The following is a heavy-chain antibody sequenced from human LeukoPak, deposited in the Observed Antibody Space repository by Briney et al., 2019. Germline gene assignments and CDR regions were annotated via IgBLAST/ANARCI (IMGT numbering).Heavy chain of an antibody. J-gene: IGHJ4*02. D-gene: IGHD5-24*01. Sequence: ASVKVSCKPSGYTFSGYYMHWVRQAPGQGLQWMGWINGNSGDTNYAQEFQGRVTMTRDTSISTASMELRSLTSDDTAVYYCARDGTRDGFARGGHDNFYFWGQGTLVTVSS. CDR1: GYTFSGYY. CDR2: INGNSGDT. V-gene: IGHV1-2*02. CDR3: ARDGTRDGFARGGHDNFYF.